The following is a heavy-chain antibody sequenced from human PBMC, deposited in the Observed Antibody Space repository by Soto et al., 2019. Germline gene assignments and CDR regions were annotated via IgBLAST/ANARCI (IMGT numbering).Heavy chain of an antibody. CDR2: IYYSGST. V-gene: IGHV4-61*01. CDR3: ARLPWADYGGIFDP. Sequence: PSETLSLTCTVSGGSVSSGSYYWSWIRQPPGKGLEWIGYIYYSGSTNYNPSLKSRVTISVDTSKNQFSLKLYSVTTADTAMYYCARLPWADYGGIFDPWGQGTLVTVSS. D-gene: IGHD4-17*01. J-gene: IGHJ5*02. CDR1: GGSVSSGSYY.